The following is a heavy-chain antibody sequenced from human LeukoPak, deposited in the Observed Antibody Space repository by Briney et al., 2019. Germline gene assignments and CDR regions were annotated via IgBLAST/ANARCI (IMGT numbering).Heavy chain of an antibody. D-gene: IGHD3-16*01. V-gene: IGHV3-33*01. Sequence: GVSLRLSCSASGFTFSNSAMHWVRQAPGKGPEWAAVIWSNGNNKKYADSVQGRFTISRDNSMNTLYLQMDSLRVEDTAVYYCARLVWGGGSLDAFDIWGQGTMVTVSS. CDR1: GFTFSNSA. J-gene: IGHJ3*02. CDR3: ARLVWGGGSLDAFDI. CDR2: IWSNGNNK.